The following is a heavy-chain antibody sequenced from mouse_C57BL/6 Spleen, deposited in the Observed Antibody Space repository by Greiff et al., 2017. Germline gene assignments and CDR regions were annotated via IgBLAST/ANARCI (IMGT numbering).Heavy chain of an antibody. CDR3: AREGLDYGSSYAMDY. D-gene: IGHD1-1*01. V-gene: IGHV1-52*01. Sequence: QVQLQQPGAELVRPGSSVKLSCKASGYTFTSYWMHWVKQRPIQGLEWIGNIDPSDSETHYNQKFKDKATLTVDKSSSTAYMQLSSLTSEDSAVYYCAREGLDYGSSYAMDYWGQGTSVTVSS. J-gene: IGHJ4*01. CDR1: GYTFTSYW. CDR2: IDPSDSET.